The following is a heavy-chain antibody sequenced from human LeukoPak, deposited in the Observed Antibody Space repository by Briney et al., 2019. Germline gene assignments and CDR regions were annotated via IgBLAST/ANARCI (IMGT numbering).Heavy chain of an antibody. J-gene: IGHJ4*02. Sequence: GGSLRLSCAASGFTFSSYAMSWVRQAPGKGLEWVSVIYSGGSTYYADPVKGRFTISRDNSKNTLYLQMNSLRAEDTAVYYCARALYSSGYFDYWGQGTLVTVSS. CDR1: GFTFSSYA. V-gene: IGHV3-53*01. D-gene: IGHD5-18*01. CDR2: IYSGGST. CDR3: ARALYSSGYFDY.